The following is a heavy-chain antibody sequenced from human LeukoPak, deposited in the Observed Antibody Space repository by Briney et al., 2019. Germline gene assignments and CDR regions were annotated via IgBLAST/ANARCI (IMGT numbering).Heavy chain of an antibody. CDR2: ISAYNGNT. CDR1: GYTFTSYG. D-gene: IGHD6-19*01. CDR3: ARDSSGLPSFDY. V-gene: IGHV1-18*01. Sequence: ASVKVSCKASGYTFTSYGIGWVRQAPGQGLEWMGWISAYNGNTNYAQKLQGRVTMTTDTSTSTAYMELRSLRSDDTAVYYCARDSSGLPSFDYWGQGTLVTVSS. J-gene: IGHJ4*02.